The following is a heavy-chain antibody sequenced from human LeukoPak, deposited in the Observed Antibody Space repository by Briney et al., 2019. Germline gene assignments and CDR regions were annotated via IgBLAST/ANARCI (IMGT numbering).Heavy chain of an antibody. D-gene: IGHD2-15*01. V-gene: IGHV3-23*01. J-gene: IGHJ5*02. CDR1: GFTFSSYA. Sequence: GGSLRLSCAASGFTFSSYAMSWVRQAPGKGLEWVSAISGSGGSTYYADSVKGRFTISRDNSKNTLYLQMNSLRAEDTAVYYCAKDMDIVVVAWFDPWGQGTLVTVSP. CDR3: AKDMDIVVVAWFDP. CDR2: ISGSGGST.